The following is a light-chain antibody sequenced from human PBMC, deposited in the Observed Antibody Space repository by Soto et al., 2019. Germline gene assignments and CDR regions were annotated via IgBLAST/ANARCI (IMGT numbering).Light chain of an antibody. CDR3: QSYDSSLSGNWV. J-gene: IGLJ3*02. Sequence: QPVLTQPPSVSGAPGQRVTISCTGSSSNIGAGYDVHWYQQLPGTAPKLLIYGNSNRPSGVPDRFSGSKSGTSASLAITGLQAEDEADYYCQSYDSSLSGNWVFDGGTKLTVL. CDR1: SSNIGAGYD. CDR2: GNS. V-gene: IGLV1-40*01.